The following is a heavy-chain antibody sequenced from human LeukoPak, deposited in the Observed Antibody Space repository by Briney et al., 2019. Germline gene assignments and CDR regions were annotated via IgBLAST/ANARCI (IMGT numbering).Heavy chain of an antibody. CDR3: ARPTYCGSNCYFNFDY. V-gene: IGHV1-2*02. CDR2: IKPNSGVT. D-gene: IGHD2-21*02. J-gene: IGHJ4*02. CDR1: GYTFATYF. Sequence: ASVKVSCKTSGYTFATYFMHWVRQAPGQGLEWMGYIKPNSGVTNYAQKFRGRVTMTWGTSISTAYIELSGLTSDDTAIYYCARPTYCGSNCYFNFDYWGQGTLVTVSS.